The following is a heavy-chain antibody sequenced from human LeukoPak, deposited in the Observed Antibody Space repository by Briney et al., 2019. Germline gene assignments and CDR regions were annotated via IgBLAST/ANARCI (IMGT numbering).Heavy chain of an antibody. CDR3: ARPPSITNPYYGLDV. Sequence: GGSLRLSCATSGFTFSTYWMHWVRQAPGKGLEWVSYISSSGDTIYYTDSVKGRFTISRDNAKNSLYLQMNSLRAEDTAVYYCARPPSITNPYYGLDVWGQGTTVTVSS. V-gene: IGHV3-48*04. CDR1: GFTFSTYW. CDR2: ISSSGDTI. D-gene: IGHD3-3*01. J-gene: IGHJ6*02.